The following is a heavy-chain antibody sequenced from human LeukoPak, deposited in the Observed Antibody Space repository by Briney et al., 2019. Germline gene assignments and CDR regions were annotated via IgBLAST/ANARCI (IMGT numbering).Heavy chain of an antibody. J-gene: IGHJ4*02. CDR1: GFTFSSYW. Sequence: GGSLRLSCAASGFTFSSYWMHWVRQAPGKGLVWVSRIDTDEGSPSYADSVKGRFTISRDNAKNTLYLQMNSLRAEDTAVYYCARDGSLPDYWGQGTLVTVSS. CDR3: ARDGSLPDY. V-gene: IGHV3-74*01. CDR2: IDTDEGSP.